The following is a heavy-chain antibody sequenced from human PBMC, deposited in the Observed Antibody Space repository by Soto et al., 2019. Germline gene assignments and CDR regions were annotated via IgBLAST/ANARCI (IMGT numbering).Heavy chain of an antibody. CDR2: INYSGST. CDR3: ARGLSSNWYFDY. Sequence: SETLSLTCTVSGGSISTYYWSWIRQPPGKGLEWIGYINYSGSTNYNPSLKSRVTISVDTSKNQFSLKLSSVTAADTAVYYCARGLSSNWYFDYWGQGTLVTVSS. J-gene: IGHJ4*02. D-gene: IGHD6-13*01. CDR1: GGSISTYY. V-gene: IGHV4-59*01.